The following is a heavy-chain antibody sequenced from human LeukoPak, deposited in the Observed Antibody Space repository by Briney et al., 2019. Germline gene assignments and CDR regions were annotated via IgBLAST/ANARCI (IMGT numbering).Heavy chain of an antibody. J-gene: IGHJ5*02. CDR3: ARVRKYQLLWFDP. CDR2: IYYSGST. V-gene: IGHV4-59*01. Sequence: PSETLSLTCTVSGGSISSYYWSWIRQPPGKGLEWIGYIYYSGSTNYNPSLKSRVTISVDTSKNQFSLKLSSVTAADTAVYYCARVRKYQLLWFDPWGQGTLVTVSS. D-gene: IGHD2-2*01. CDR1: GGSISSYY.